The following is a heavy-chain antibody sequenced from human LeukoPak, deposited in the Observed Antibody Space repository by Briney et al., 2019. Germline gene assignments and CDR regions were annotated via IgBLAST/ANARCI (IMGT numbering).Heavy chain of an antibody. CDR3: ARATRDGYXXXRLPXXY. V-gene: IGHV1-18*01. D-gene: IGHD5-24*01. J-gene: IGHJ4*02. Sequence: GASVKVSCKASGYTFTSYGISWVRQAPGQGLEWMGWISAYNGNTNYAQKLQGRVTMTRDTSTSTAYMELRSLRSDDTAVYYCARATRDGYXXXRLPXXYWGQGTLVTVSS. CDR2: ISAYNGNT. CDR1: GYTFTSYG.